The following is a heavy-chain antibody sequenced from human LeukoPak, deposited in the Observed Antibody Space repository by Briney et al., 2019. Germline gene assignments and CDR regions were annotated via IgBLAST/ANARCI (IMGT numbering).Heavy chain of an antibody. D-gene: IGHD4/OR15-4a*01. CDR3: ARAPGNDYYPYYYMDV. Sequence: TSETLSLNCTVSGGSISSYYWSWIRQPPGKGLEGIGYIYYSGSTNYNPSLKSRVTISVDTSKNQFSLKVNSVTAADTAVYYCARAPGNDYYPYYYMDVWGKGTTVTVSS. J-gene: IGHJ6*03. CDR1: GGSISSYY. CDR2: IYYSGST. V-gene: IGHV4-59*01.